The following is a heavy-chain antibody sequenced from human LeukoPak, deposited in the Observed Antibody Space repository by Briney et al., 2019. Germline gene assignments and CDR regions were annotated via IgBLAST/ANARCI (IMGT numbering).Heavy chain of an antibody. CDR1: GYTFTSYA. CDR3: ARITRYYDSSVLTSTERYDY. CDR2: INTNTGNP. D-gene: IGHD3-22*01. Sequence: ASVKVSCKASGYTFTSYAMKWVRQAPGQGLEWMGWINTNTGNPTYAQGFTGRFVFSLGTSVSTAYLQISSLKAEDTAVYYCARITRYYDSSVLTSTERYDYWGQGTLVTVSS. V-gene: IGHV7-4-1*02. J-gene: IGHJ4*02.